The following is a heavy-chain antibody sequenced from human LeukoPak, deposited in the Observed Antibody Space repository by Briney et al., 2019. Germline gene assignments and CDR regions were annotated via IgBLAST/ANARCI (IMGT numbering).Heavy chain of an antibody. CDR2: INHSGST. D-gene: IGHD3-3*02. CDR3: ARKISGLFDY. Sequence: SETLSLTCAVYGVSFSGYYLSWIRQPPGKGLEWIGEINHSGSTTYNASLKRRVTISVDTSKNQFSLKLSSVTAADTAVYYCARKISGLFDYWGQGTLVTVSS. J-gene: IGHJ4*02. V-gene: IGHV4-34*01. CDR1: GVSFSGYY.